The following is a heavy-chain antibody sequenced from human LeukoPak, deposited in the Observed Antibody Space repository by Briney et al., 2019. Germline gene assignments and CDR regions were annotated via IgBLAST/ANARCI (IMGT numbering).Heavy chain of an antibody. CDR1: GGSISSSSYY. V-gene: IGHV4-39*07. CDR3: ARDGGGAAAGINNWFDP. Sequence: SETLSLTCTVSGGSISSSSYYWGWIRQPPGKGLEWIGSIYYSGSTYYNPSLKSRVTISVDTSKNQFSLKLSSVTAADTAVYYCARDGGGAAAGINNWFDPWGQGTLVTVSS. J-gene: IGHJ5*02. CDR2: IYYSGST. D-gene: IGHD6-13*01.